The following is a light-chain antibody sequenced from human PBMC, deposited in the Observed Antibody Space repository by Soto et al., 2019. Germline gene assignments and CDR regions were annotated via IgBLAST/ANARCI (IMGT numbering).Light chain of an antibody. CDR1: SSDVGGYNY. CDR2: DVS. Sequence: QSVLTQPASVSGSPGQSITISCTGTSSDVGGYNYVSWYQQHPGKAPKLMIYDVSNRPSGVSNRFSGSKSGNTASLTISWLQTEDEADYYCSSYTSSNTVVFGGGTKVTVL. CDR3: SSYTSSNTVV. V-gene: IGLV2-14*03. J-gene: IGLJ2*01.